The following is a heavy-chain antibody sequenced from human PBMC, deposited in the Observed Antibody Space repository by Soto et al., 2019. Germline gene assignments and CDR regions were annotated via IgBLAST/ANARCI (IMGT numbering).Heavy chain of an antibody. CDR2: INPGTDST. J-gene: IGHJ6*02. CDR3: ARESGYYDILTGWVPYYSYGMDV. V-gene: IGHV1-46*01. D-gene: IGHD3-9*01. Sequence: ASVKVSCKASGYTFTNYYIHWVRQAPGQGLEWMGLINPGTDSTNYAQKLQGRVTMTRDTSTSTAYMELSSLRSEDTAVYYCARESGYYDILTGWVPYYSYGMDVWGQGITVTVSS. CDR1: GYTFTNYY.